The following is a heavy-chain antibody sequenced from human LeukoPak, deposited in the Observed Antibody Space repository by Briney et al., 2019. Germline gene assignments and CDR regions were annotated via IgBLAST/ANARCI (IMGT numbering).Heavy chain of an antibody. CDR3: ASILRSSSGYYFDY. Sequence: GGSLRLSCAASGFTVSTNYMSWVRQAPGKGLEWVSVIYSGDTTFYADSVRGKFTISRDNSKNTLYLQMNSLRAEDTAVYYCASILRSSSGYYFDYWGQGTLVAVSS. D-gene: IGHD3-10*01. CDR2: IYSGDTT. J-gene: IGHJ4*02. V-gene: IGHV3-66*01. CDR1: GFTVSTNY.